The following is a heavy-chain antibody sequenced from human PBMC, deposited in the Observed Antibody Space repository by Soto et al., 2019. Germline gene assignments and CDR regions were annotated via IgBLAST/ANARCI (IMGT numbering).Heavy chain of an antibody. V-gene: IGHV3-23*01. CDR3: AKAGANRSTWHSNWFDP. D-gene: IGHD1-26*01. Sequence: EVQLLEYGGALVPPGGSLRLSCAASGFSFNNYIMNWVRQAPGKGLEWVSGISDTGGSTDYADSVKGRFTISRDNSKNPLFLQMNRLRADDTAIYYCAKAGANRSTWHSNWFDPWGQGTLVTVSS. J-gene: IGHJ5*02. CDR2: ISDTGGST. CDR1: GFSFNNYI.